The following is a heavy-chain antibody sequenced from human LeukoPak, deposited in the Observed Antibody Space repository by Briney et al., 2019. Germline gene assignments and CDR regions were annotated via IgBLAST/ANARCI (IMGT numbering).Heavy chain of an antibody. CDR3: ARDYRYCSGGSCYGAFDI. CDR1: GFSFSAYE. V-gene: IGHV3-48*03. D-gene: IGHD2-15*01. Sequence: GGSLRLSCAASGFSFSAYEFNWVRQAAGRGLECISYISSSGRTIDYTDSVKGRFTISRDNAKNSLFLQMNSLRAEDTAVYYCARDYRYCSGGSCYGAFDIWGQGTMVTVSS. J-gene: IGHJ3*02. CDR2: ISSSGRTI.